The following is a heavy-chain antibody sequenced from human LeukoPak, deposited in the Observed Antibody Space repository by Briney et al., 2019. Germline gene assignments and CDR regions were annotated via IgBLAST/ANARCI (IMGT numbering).Heavy chain of an antibody. CDR3: ARERGIRALYFDN. CDR1: GSTFSSYT. CDR2: TSSDGNK. V-gene: IGHV3-30*14. D-gene: IGHD3-16*01. J-gene: IGHJ4*02. Sequence: GGSLRLSCPTSGSTFSSYTIHWVRQAPGKGLEWVALTSSDGNKYFADSVQGRFTISRDNSRNTLYLQLDNLRPDDTALYYCARERGIRALYFDNWGQGTLVTVSS.